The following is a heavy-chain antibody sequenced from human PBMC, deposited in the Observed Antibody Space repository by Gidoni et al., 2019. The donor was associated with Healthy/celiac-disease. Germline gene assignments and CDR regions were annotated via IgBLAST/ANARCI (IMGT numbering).Heavy chain of an antibody. CDR1: GFTFCTYS. CDR2: ISDDGSNK. CDR3: ARGCSGGSCYRSYRFDP. Sequence: QVQLVESGGGVVQPGRSLRLSCAASGFTFCTYSRHWLRQAPGKGLEWVAVISDDGSNKDYAASVKGRFTISRDNSKNTLYLQMNSLRAEDTAVYYCARGCSGGSCYRSYRFDPWGQGTLVTVSS. V-gene: IGHV3-30*01. J-gene: IGHJ5*02. D-gene: IGHD2-15*01.